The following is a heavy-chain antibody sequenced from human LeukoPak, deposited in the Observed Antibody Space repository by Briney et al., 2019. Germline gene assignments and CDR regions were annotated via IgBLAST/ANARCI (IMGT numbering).Heavy chain of an antibody. CDR2: ISGSGGST. CDR1: GYTFSSYA. V-gene: IGHV3-23*01. D-gene: IGHD6-19*01. CDR3: AKGFVRSGWY. Sequence: GGSLRLSCAASGYTFSSYAMSWDRQAPGKGLEWVSAISGSGGSTYYADSVKGRFTISRDNSKNTLYLQMNSLRAEDTAVYYCAKGFVRSGWYWGQGTLVTVSS. J-gene: IGHJ4*02.